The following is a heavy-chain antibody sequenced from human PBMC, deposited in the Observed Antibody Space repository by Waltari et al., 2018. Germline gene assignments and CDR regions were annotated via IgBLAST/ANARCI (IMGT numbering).Heavy chain of an antibody. Sequence: EVQLVESGGGLIQPGGSLSLSCAASGFTVMSNYLSCVRKAQGKGLEWVSVIYSGGSTYYAVSVKGRFTISRDNSKNTLYLQMNSLRAEDTAVYYCARQAISPSWYWYGMDVWGQGTTVTVSS. J-gene: IGHJ6*02. CDR1: GFTVMSNY. CDR2: IYSGGST. CDR3: ARQAISPSWYWYGMDV. V-gene: IGHV3-53*01. D-gene: IGHD2-8*02.